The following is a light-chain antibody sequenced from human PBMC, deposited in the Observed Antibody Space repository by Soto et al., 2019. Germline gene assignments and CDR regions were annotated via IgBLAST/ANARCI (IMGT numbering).Light chain of an antibody. V-gene: IGLV1-40*01. CDR3: QSYATGLSVLYV. J-gene: IGLJ1*01. CDR1: SSNIGAGYD. CDR2: GNN. Sequence: QSALTQPPSVSGAPGQRVTISCTGSSSNIGAGYDVHWYQQLPGTAPKLLIYGNNNRPSGVPDRFSGSKSGTSASQAVTGLQAEDEADYYCQSYATGLSVLYVFGTGTKVTDL.